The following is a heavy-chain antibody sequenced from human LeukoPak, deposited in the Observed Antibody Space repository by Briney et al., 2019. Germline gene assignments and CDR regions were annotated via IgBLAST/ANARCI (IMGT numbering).Heavy chain of an antibody. D-gene: IGHD2-2*03. CDR2: IFYSGNT. V-gene: IGHV4-39*07. CDR3: AREMDQVMDDPFHI. CDR1: GGSISSSTYY. Sequence: SETLSLTCTVSGGSISSSTYYWGWIRQPPGKGLEWIGVIFYSGNTFYNPSLRSRVTISVHTSKNQFSLNLRSVTAADTAVYYCAREMDQVMDDPFHIWGQGTMVTVSS. J-gene: IGHJ3*02.